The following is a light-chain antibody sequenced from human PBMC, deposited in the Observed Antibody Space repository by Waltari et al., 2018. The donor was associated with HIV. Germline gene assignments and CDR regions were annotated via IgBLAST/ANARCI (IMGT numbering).Light chain of an antibody. Sequence: SYVLTQPPSVSVAPGKTARITWGGNNIGSKSVHWYQQKPGQAPVLVIHEVTERPAGAPEGFSGANSGNTATLTIRTVGAGDEADYFCQVWDSSSDHYVVFGGGTKVTVL. CDR3: QVWDSSSDHYVV. J-gene: IGLJ2*01. V-gene: IGLV3-21*04. CDR1: NIGSKS. CDR2: EVT.